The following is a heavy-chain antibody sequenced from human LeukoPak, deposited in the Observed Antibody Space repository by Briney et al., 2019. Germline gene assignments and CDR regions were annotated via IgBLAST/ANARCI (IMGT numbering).Heavy chain of an antibody. Sequence: PGGSLTLSCAASGFTFSSYSMNWVRQAPGKGLEGVSSISSSSSYIYYADSVKGRLTISRDNAKNSLYLQMNSLRAEDTAVYYCARAGYSGYDSNLNYYGMDVWGQGTTVTVSS. V-gene: IGHV3-21*01. CDR2: ISSSSSYI. J-gene: IGHJ6*02. CDR3: ARAGYSGYDSNLNYYGMDV. CDR1: GFTFSSYS. D-gene: IGHD5-12*01.